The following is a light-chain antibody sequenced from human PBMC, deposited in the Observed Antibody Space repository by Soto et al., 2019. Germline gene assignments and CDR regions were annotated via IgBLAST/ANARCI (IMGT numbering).Light chain of an antibody. V-gene: IGLV4-60*02. CDR2: LEGSGSY. CDR1: SGHSSYI. Sequence: QLVLTQSSSASASLGSSVKLTCTLSSGHSSYIIAWHQQQPGKAPRYLMKLEGSGSYNKGSGAPDRFSGSSSGADRYLTISNLQFEDEADYYCETWDSNTVVFGGGTKLTVL. J-gene: IGLJ2*01. CDR3: ETWDSNTVV.